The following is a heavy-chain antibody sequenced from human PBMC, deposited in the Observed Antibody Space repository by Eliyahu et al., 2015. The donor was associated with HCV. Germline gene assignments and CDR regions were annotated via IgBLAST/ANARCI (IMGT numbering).Heavy chain of an antibody. V-gene: IGHV3-48*01. CDR3: ARSLDY. Sequence: TKYYERYGKGRFTISRDNANNVVYLQMNSLRVEDTAIYYCARSLDYWGQGTLVTVSS. J-gene: IGHJ4*02. CDR2: TK.